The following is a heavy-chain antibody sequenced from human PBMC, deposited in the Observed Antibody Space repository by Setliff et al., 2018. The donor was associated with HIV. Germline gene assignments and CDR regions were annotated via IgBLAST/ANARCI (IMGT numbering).Heavy chain of an antibody. CDR3: ARSVMTTTNYFDY. V-gene: IGHV4-38-2*02. Sequence: PSETLSLTCTVSGYSISSDYWWGWIRQPPGKGLEWIGSIYHSGNTYYNPSLKGRVIISVDMSKNQFSLKLTSVTAADTAVFYCARSVMTTTNYFDYWGPGTLVTVSS. D-gene: IGHD4-4*01. J-gene: IGHJ4*02. CDR2: IYHSGNT. CDR1: GYSISSDYW.